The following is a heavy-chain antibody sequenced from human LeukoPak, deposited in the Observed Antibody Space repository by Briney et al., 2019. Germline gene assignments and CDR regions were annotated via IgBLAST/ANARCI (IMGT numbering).Heavy chain of an antibody. CDR2: ISSSSSYI. D-gene: IGHD2-2*01. CDR3: ARGLVVPAQNDY. V-gene: IGHV3-21*01. CDR1: GFTFSSYS. Sequence: GGSLRLSCAASGFTFSSYSMNWDRQAPGKGLEWVSSISSSSSYIYYADSVKGRFTISRDNAKNSLYLQMNSLRAEDTAVYYCARGLVVPAQNDYWGQGTLVTVPS. J-gene: IGHJ4*02.